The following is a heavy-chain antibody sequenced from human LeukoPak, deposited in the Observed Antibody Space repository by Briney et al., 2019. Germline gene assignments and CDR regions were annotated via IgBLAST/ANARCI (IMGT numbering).Heavy chain of an antibody. V-gene: IGHV1-2*06. D-gene: IGHD1-26*01. CDR2: INPNTGDT. Sequence: ASVKVSCKASGYTFTGYYIHWVRQAPGQELEWMGRINPNTGDTHYERKFRGRVTMTRDTSITTAYMELSRLRSDDTARIYCARGDSGSYSPSAFWGQGTLVTVS. CDR1: GYTFTGYY. J-gene: IGHJ4*02. CDR3: ARGDSGSYSPSAF.